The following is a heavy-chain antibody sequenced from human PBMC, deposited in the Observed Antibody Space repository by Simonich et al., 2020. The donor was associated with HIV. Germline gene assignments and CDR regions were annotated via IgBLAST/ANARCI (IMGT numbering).Heavy chain of an antibody. D-gene: IGHD2-2*01. CDR1: GFTFSSYS. CDR2: ISSSSSYI. CDR3: ARDGRKGSSTSCSDY. Sequence: EVQLVESGGGLVKPGGSLRLSCAASGFTFSSYSMNWVRQAPGKGLEWVSSISSSSSYIYYADSVKGRFTSSRDNAKNSLYLQSNSLRAEDTAVYYCARDGRKGSSTSCSDYWGQGTLVTVSS. J-gene: IGHJ4*02. V-gene: IGHV3-21*01.